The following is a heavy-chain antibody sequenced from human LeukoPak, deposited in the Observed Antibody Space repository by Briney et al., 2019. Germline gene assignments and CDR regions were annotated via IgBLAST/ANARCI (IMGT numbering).Heavy chain of an antibody. Sequence: PSETLSLTCAVSGGSISSSNWWSWVRQPPGKGLEWIGEIYHSGSTNYNPSLKSRVTISVDKSKNQFSLKLSSVTAADTAVYYCARSGSVFWGYSSSWPIDYWGQGTLVTVSS. J-gene: IGHJ4*02. CDR2: IYHSGST. CDR1: GGSISSSNW. V-gene: IGHV4-4*02. CDR3: ARSGSVFWGYSSSWPIDY. D-gene: IGHD6-13*01.